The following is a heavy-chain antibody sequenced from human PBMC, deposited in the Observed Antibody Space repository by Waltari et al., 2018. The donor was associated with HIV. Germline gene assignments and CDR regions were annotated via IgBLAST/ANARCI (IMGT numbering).Heavy chain of an antibody. V-gene: IGHV1-2*02. CDR1: GSRFIGFY. J-gene: IGHJ6*02. CDR3: ARDPATVSSGMDV. Sequence: QVQLVQSETQVQKPGASLKVSCTASGSRFIGFYIHWVRQAPGQGLEWVGYINPNTGATDYAQKFQGRVTVTGDPSISTAYMEITTLRSDDTAIYYCARDPATVSSGMDVWGQGTTVIVSS. D-gene: IGHD3-3*01. CDR2: INPNTGAT.